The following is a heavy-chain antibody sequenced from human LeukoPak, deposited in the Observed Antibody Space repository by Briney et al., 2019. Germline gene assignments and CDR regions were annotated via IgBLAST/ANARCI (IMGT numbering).Heavy chain of an antibody. V-gene: IGHV3-33*01. CDR3: ARDLVASSGYWPKGFDAFDI. D-gene: IGHD3-22*01. J-gene: IGHJ3*02. CDR1: GFTFSSYG. CDR2: IWYDGSNK. Sequence: GRSLRLSCAASGFTFSSYGMHWVRQAPGQGLEWVAVIWYDGSNKYYADSVKGRFTISRDNSKNTLYLQMNSLRAEDTAVYYCARDLVASSGYWPKGFDAFDIWGQGTMVTVSS.